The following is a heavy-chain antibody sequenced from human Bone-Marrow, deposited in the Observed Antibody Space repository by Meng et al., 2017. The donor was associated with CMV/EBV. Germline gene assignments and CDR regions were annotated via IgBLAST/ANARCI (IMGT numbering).Heavy chain of an antibody. CDR3: ARDFNAPLWFGELWPNAFDI. J-gene: IGHJ3*02. Sequence: GESLKISCAASGFTFSSYWMSWVRQAPGKGLEWVANIKQDGSEKYYVDSVKGRFTISRDNAKNSLYLQMNSLRAEDTAVHYCARDFNAPLWFGELWPNAFDIWGQGTMVTVSS. V-gene: IGHV3-7*01. CDR1: GFTFSSYW. D-gene: IGHD3-10*01. CDR2: IKQDGSEK.